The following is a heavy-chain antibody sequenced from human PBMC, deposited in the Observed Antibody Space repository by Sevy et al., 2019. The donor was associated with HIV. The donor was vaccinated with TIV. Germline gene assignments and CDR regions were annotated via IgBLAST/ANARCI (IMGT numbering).Heavy chain of an antibody. CDR3: AKGLGMVQGALLSDDV. V-gene: IGHV3-30*02. J-gene: IGHJ3*01. CDR1: GFSFSAYG. D-gene: IGHD3-10*01. Sequence: GGSLRLSCAASGFSFSAYGMHWVRQAPGQGLEWVTFIRYDGSTKYYVDSVKGRFTISRDNSKNTLFLQMNSLRTEDTSVYYCAKGLGMVQGALLSDDVWGQGTLVTVSS. CDR2: IRYDGSTK.